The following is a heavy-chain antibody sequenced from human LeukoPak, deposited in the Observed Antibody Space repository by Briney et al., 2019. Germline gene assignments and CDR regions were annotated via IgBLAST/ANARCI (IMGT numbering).Heavy chain of an antibody. V-gene: IGHV3-74*01. CDR2: ISTDGSST. D-gene: IGHD6-6*01. CDR1: GFTFTTYW. CDR3: ARDLYSGSVDY. Sequence: GGSLRLSCAASGFTFTTYWMHWVRQCPGKGLVWVSHISTDGSSTDYADSVKGRFTISRDNAKNTVYLQMNSLRAEDTAVYYCARDLYSGSVDYWGQGTLVTVSS. J-gene: IGHJ4*02.